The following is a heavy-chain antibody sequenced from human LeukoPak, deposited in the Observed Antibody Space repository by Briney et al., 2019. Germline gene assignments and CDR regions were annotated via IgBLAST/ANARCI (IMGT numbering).Heavy chain of an antibody. CDR2: ISSSSSYI. CDR1: GFTFSSYS. J-gene: IGHJ4*02. Sequence: PGGSLRLSCAASGFTFSSYSMNWVRQAPGKGLEWVSSISSSSSYIYYADSVKGRFTISRDNAKNSLYLQMNSLRAEDTAVYYCARDGSSPPGHFDYWGQGTLATVSS. V-gene: IGHV3-21*01. CDR3: ARDGSSPPGHFDY.